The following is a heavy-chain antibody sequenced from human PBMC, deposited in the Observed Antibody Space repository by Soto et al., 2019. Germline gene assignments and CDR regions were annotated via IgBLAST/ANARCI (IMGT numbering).Heavy chain of an antibody. Sequence: GASVKVSCKASGYTFTSYYMHWVRHAPGQGLEWMGIINPSGGSTSYAQKFQGRATMTRDTSTSTVYMELSSLRSEDTAVYYCAKTRYSSGCLDYWGQGTLVTVSS. CDR1: GYTFTSYY. V-gene: IGHV1-46*01. CDR2: INPSGGST. CDR3: AKTRYSSGCLDY. J-gene: IGHJ4*02. D-gene: IGHD6-19*01.